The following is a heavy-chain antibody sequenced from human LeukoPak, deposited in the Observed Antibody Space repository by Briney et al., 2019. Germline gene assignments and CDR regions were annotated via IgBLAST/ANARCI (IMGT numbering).Heavy chain of an antibody. CDR3: ARDSDYDILTGNHLFDY. Sequence: GGSLRLSCAASGFTFSSYAMHWVRQAPGKGLEWVAVISYDGSNKYYADSVKGRFTISRDNSKNTLYLQMNSLRAEDTAVYYCARDSDYDILTGNHLFDYWGQGTLVTVSS. J-gene: IGHJ4*02. CDR2: ISYDGSNK. D-gene: IGHD3-9*01. CDR1: GFTFSSYA. V-gene: IGHV3-30*04.